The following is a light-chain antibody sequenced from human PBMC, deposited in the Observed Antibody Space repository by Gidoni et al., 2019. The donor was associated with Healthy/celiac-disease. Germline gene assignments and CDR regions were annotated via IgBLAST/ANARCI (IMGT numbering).Light chain of an antibody. CDR2: EVS. Sequence: QSALTQPPSASGSPGQSVTISCTGTSSDVGGYNHVSSYQPHPGKAPKLMIYEVSTRPSGVPDRFSGSKSGNTASLTVSGLQAEDEADYYCSSYAGSNNFEVFGTGTKVTVL. CDR1: SSDVGGYNH. J-gene: IGLJ1*01. V-gene: IGLV2-8*01. CDR3: SSYAGSNNFEV.